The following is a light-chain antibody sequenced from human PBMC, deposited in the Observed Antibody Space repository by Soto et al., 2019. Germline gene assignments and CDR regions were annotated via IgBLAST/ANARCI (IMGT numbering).Light chain of an antibody. CDR3: QQYGSSPWT. Sequence: ETVLTQSPGTLSLSPGERATLSFRASQTIRSNYLAWYRQTPGQAPRLLIYGASNRATGIADRFSGSGSGTDFTIIISRLEPEDFALYYCQQYGSSPWTFGQGTKVEIK. CDR2: GAS. J-gene: IGKJ1*01. CDR1: QTIRSNY. V-gene: IGKV3-20*01.